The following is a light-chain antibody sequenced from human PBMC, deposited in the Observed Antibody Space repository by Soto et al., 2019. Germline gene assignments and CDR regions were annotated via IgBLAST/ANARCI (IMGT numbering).Light chain of an antibody. CDR2: GAS. Sequence: EIVLTQSPGTLSLSPGERATLSCRASQSVSSSYLAWYQQKPGQAPRLLIYGASSRATGIPDRFSGSGSGTDFTLTISRLEPEDFAVYYCQQYGISPGGTFGQGTKV. CDR1: QSVSSSY. V-gene: IGKV3-20*01. CDR3: QQYGISPGGT. J-gene: IGKJ2*01.